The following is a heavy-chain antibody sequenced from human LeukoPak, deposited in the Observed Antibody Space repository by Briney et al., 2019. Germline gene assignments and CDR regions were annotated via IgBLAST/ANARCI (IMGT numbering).Heavy chain of an antibody. J-gene: IGHJ4*02. D-gene: IGHD1-1*01. V-gene: IGHV3-23*01. CDR3: ARGANDYRY. CDR2: ISNSGGTT. CDR1: GFTFSSSA. Sequence: RGSLRLSCAASGFTFSSSAMSWVRQAPGKGLEWVSAISNSGGTTYYADSVKGRFTISTDNSNNTLYLQMNSLRAEDTAVYYCARGANDYRYWGQGTLVTVSS.